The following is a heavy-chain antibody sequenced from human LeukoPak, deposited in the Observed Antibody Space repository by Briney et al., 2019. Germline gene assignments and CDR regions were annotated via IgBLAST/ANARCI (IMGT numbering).Heavy chain of an antibody. J-gene: IGHJ6*02. CDR1: GFTFSDYY. CDR3: AGGTSPTLYYYYYYGMDV. Sequence: GGSLRLSCAASGFTFSDYYMSWIRQAPGKWLEWVSYISSSGSTIYYADSVKGRFTISRDNAKNSLYLQMNSLRAEDTAVYYCAGGTSPTLYYYYYYGMDVWGQGTTVTVSS. D-gene: IGHD2-2*01. CDR2: ISSSGSTI. V-gene: IGHV3-11*01.